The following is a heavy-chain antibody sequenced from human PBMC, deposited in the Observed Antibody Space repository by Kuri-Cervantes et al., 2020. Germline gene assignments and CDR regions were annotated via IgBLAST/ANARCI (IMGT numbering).Heavy chain of an antibody. J-gene: IGHJ4*02. D-gene: IGHD6-19*01. V-gene: IGHV3-30-3*01. CDR1: GFTFSYYA. CDR3: ARVRSPHVRAVAGTEMDY. CDR2: ISYDESNK. Sequence: GGSLRLSCAASGFTFSYYAMHWVRQAPGKGLEWVAVISYDESNKYYTDSVKGRFTISRDNSKNTLYLQMNSLRAEDTAVYYCARVRSPHVRAVAGTEMDYWGQGTLVTVSS.